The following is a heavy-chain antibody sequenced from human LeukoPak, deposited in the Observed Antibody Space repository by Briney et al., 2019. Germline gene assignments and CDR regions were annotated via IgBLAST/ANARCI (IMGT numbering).Heavy chain of an antibody. J-gene: IGHJ4*02. V-gene: IGHV3-33*06. D-gene: IGHD3-22*01. CDR2: IWYDGSNK. CDR3: AKEHGYYYDSSGYYLAY. CDR1: GFTFSSYG. Sequence: GGSLRLSCAASGFTFSSYGMHWVRQAPGKGLERVAVIWYDGSNKYYADSVKGRFTISRDNSKNTLYLQMNSLRAEDTAVYYCAKEHGYYYDSSGYYLAYWGQGTLVTVSS.